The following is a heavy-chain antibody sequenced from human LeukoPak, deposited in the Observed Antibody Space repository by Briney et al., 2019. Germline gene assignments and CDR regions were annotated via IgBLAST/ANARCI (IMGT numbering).Heavy chain of an antibody. Sequence: GGSLRLSCAASGFSFSTYEFHWVRHAPGKGLEWVSYISASGQTIYYADSVGGRFTISRDNAKNSLYLQMNSLGAEDTAVYHCARDRDVDYGNDGFDIWGQGTTVTVSS. CDR1: GFSFSTYE. V-gene: IGHV3-48*03. CDR3: ARDRDVDYGNDGFDI. J-gene: IGHJ3*02. D-gene: IGHD4/OR15-4a*01. CDR2: ISASGQTI.